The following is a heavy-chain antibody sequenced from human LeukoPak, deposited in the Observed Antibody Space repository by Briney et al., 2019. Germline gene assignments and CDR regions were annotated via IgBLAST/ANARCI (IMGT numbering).Heavy chain of an antibody. Sequence: GKSLTLSCVVSGFNFDNFAMHWVRQPLGKGLEWVAVIPHDGRTKYYADSMKGRITISRGNSKNTLFLQMNNLRSEDTAVYFCARPSPPGDGYNPPDHWGQGTLVTVSS. J-gene: IGHJ4*02. CDR2: IPHDGRTK. V-gene: IGHV3-30*04. CDR1: GFNFDNFA. D-gene: IGHD5-24*01. CDR3: ARPSPPGDGYNPPDH.